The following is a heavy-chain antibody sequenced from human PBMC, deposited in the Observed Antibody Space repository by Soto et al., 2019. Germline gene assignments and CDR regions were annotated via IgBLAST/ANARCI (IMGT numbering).Heavy chain of an antibody. D-gene: IGHD1-26*01. CDR3: ARDSAPARLLYYGMDV. Sequence: GGSLRLSCAASGFTFSSSAMHWVRQAPGKGLEWVAVISYDGAYQDYADSVKGRFTISKDISKNTLYLQMNSLRAEDTAVYYCARDSAPARLLYYGMDVWGQGTTVTVSS. J-gene: IGHJ6*02. CDR2: ISYDGAYQ. CDR1: GFTFSSSA. V-gene: IGHV3-30-3*01.